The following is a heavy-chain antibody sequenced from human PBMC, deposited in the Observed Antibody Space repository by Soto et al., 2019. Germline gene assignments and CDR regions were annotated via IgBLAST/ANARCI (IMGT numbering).Heavy chain of an antibody. CDR2: ISGSGGST. V-gene: IGHV3-23*01. CDR1: GFTFGSYA. CDR3: AKLIVVVIKGTNWFDP. Sequence: PGGSLRLSCAASGFTFGSYAMSWVRQAPGKGLEWVSAISGSGGSTYYADSVKGRFTISRDNSKNTLYLQMNSLRAEDTAVYYCAKLIVVVIKGTNWFDPWGQGTLVTVSS. J-gene: IGHJ5*02. D-gene: IGHD3-22*01.